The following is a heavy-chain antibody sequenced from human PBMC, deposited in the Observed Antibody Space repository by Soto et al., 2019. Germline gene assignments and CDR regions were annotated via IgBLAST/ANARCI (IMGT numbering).Heavy chain of an antibody. D-gene: IGHD1-1*01. CDR2: INPNSGGT. J-gene: IGHJ5*02. Sequence: ASVLVFCCTSCYTIIGCYLHWGRQDPGQRLVWMGWINPNSGGTNYAQKFQGRVTMTRDASISTAYMELSRLRSDDTAVDYCARAQSRRRQLERRCDCFDPWGQGTLVTVSS. CDR3: ARAQSRRRQLERRCDCFDP. V-gene: IGHV1-2*02. CDR1: CYTIIGCY.